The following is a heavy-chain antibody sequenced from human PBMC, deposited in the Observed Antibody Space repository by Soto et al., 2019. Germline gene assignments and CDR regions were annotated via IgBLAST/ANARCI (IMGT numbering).Heavy chain of an antibody. CDR2: IIPIFGTA. CDR3: AREMSSSSERLYYFDY. D-gene: IGHD6-6*01. J-gene: IGHJ4*02. CDR1: GGTFSSYA. V-gene: IGHV1-69*01. Sequence: QVQLVQSGAEVKKPGSSVKVSCKASGGTFSSYAISWVRQAPGQGLEWMGGIIPIFGTANYAQKFQGRVTITADESTSTAYMELSSLRSEDTAVYYCAREMSSSSERLYYFDYWGQGTLVTVSS.